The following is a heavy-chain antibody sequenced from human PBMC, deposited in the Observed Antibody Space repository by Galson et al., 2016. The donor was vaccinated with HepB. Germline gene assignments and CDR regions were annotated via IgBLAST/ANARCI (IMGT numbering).Heavy chain of an antibody. D-gene: IGHD5-18*01. CDR2: IKRDGGQI. Sequence: SLRLSCAASGFTFSDYWMNWVRQAPGQGLEWATNIKRDGGQIYYVDSVKGRFTISRDNFQNSLFLQMNSLRAEDTAVYYCARAQWRQARRAAYFDYWGQGALVTVSS. J-gene: IGHJ4*02. CDR3: ARAQWRQARRAAYFDY. CDR1: GFTFSDYW. V-gene: IGHV3-7*04.